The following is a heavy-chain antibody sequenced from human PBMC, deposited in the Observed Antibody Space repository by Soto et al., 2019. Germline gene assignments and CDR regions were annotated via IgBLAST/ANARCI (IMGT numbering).Heavy chain of an antibody. CDR1: GYSFTSYW. J-gene: IGHJ4*02. V-gene: IGHV5-10-1*01. D-gene: IGHD1-7*01. CDR2: IDPSDSYT. Sequence: PGESLKISCKGSGYSFTSYWISWVRQMPGKGLEWMGRIDPSDSYTNYSPSFQGHVTISADKSISTAYLQWNSLKASGTAMYYCARHSTNWNYNWGQGTLVTVSS. CDR3: ARHSTNWNYN.